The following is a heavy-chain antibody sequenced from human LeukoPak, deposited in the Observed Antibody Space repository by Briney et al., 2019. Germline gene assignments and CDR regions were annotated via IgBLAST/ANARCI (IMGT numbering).Heavy chain of an antibody. D-gene: IGHD6-6*01. CDR2: ISYDGSNK. V-gene: IGHV3-30-3*01. CDR1: GFTFSSYA. J-gene: IGHJ6*02. Sequence: PGGSLRLSCAASGFTFSSYAMHWVRQAPGKGLEWVAVISYDGSNKYYADSVKGRFTISRDNSKNTLYLQMNSLRAEDTAVYYCARGLRSSSSSYYYYYYGMDVWGQGTTVTVSS. CDR3: ARGLRSSSSSYYYYYYGMDV.